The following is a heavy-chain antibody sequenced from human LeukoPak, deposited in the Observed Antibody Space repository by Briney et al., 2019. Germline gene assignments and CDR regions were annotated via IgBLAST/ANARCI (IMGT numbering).Heavy chain of an antibody. J-gene: IGHJ4*02. Sequence: SETLSLTCAVYGGSFSGYYWSWIRQPPGKGLEWIGEINHSESTNYNPSLKSRVTISVDTSKNQFSLKLSSVTAADTAVYYCARGRARMTRAYFDYWGQGTLVTVSS. CDR2: INHSEST. D-gene: IGHD5-12*01. V-gene: IGHV4-34*01. CDR1: GGSFSGYY. CDR3: ARGRARMTRAYFDY.